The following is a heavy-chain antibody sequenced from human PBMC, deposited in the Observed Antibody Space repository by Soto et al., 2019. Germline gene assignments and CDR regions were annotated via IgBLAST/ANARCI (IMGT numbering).Heavy chain of an antibody. CDR2: IYYSGST. V-gene: IGHV4-59*08. D-gene: IGHD3-10*01. J-gene: IGHJ4*02. CDR3: ARAITMVRDYYFDY. Sequence: PSETLSLTCTVSGGSISSYYWSWIRPPPGKGLEWIGYIYYSGSTNYNPSPKSRDTISVDTSKNQFSLKLSSVTAADTAVYYCARAITMVRDYYFDYWGQGTLVTVSS. CDR1: GGSISSYY.